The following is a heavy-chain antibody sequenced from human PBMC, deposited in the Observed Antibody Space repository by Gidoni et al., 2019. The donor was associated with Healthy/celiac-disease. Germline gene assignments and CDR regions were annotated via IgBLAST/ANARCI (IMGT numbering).Heavy chain of an antibody. CDR3: ARDSRLSELDDYGMDV. D-gene: IGHD6-13*01. J-gene: IGHJ6*02. V-gene: IGHV3-33*01. Sequence: QVQLVESGGGVVQPGRSLRLSCAASGFTFSRYGMHWVRQAPGKGLEWVAVIWYDGSNKYYADSVKGRFTIARDNSKNTLYLQMNSLRAEDTAVYYCARDSRLSELDDYGMDVWGQGTTVTVSS. CDR1: GFTFSRYG. CDR2: IWYDGSNK.